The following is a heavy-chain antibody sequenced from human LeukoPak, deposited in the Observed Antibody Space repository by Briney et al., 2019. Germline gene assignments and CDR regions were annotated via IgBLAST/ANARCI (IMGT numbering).Heavy chain of an antibody. CDR3: ARASVTATRPLQH. D-gene: IGHD2-21*02. CDR2: ISHSGST. Sequence: PSETLSLTCTVSGGSISSSSYYWGWIRQPPGKGLEWIGKISHSGSTYYNPSLKSRVIISVDTSTNQFSLKLSSVTAADTAVYYCARASVTATRPLQHWGQGTLVTVSS. V-gene: IGHV4-39*01. CDR1: GGSISSSSYY. J-gene: IGHJ1*01.